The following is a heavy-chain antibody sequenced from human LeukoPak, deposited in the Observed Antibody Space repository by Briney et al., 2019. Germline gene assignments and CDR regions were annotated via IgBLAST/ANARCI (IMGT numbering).Heavy chain of an antibody. CDR2: LYHSGST. V-gene: IGHV4-30-2*01. CDR1: GGSISSGGYS. J-gene: IGHJ4*02. CDR3: ARGWAGSGSPSNYFDY. Sequence: PSQTLSLTCAVSGGSISSGGYSWSWIRQPPGKGLEWIGYLYHSGSTYDSPSLKSRVTISVDRSKNQFSLKLSSVTAADTAVYYCARGWAGSGSPSNYFDYWGQGTLVTVSS. D-gene: IGHD3-10*01.